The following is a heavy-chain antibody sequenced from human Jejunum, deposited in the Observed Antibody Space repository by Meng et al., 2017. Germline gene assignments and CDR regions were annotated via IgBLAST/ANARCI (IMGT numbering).Heavy chain of an antibody. J-gene: IGHJ2*01. V-gene: IGHV4-59*08. Sequence: QAKLGESGPGLVHPWETMSPPCTVSGDSITSHYWSWIRQPPGKGVEWIGYIYHSGGINYNPSLESRVTISVDTSKTQFSLKLNSVTAADTAVYYCARLYNSGSYWYFDLWGRGTLVTVSS. D-gene: IGHD1-20*01. CDR3: ARLYNSGSYWYFDL. CDR2: IYHSGGI. CDR1: GDSITSHY.